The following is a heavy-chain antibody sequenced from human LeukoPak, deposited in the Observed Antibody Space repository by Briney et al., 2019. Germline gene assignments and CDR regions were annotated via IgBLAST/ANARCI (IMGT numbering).Heavy chain of an antibody. CDR3: AKDRRRDDVLTGSFSD. CDR2: IKEDGSKK. CDR1: GFTFSTYW. D-gene: IGHD3-9*01. Sequence: GGSLRLSCAASGFTFSTYWMTWVRQAPGKGLEWVANIKEDGSKKYYVDSVRGLFTISRDNAKNSLYLQMNSLRVEDTAVYNCAKDRRRDDVLTGSFSDWGQGTLVTVSS. V-gene: IGHV3-7*01. J-gene: IGHJ4*02.